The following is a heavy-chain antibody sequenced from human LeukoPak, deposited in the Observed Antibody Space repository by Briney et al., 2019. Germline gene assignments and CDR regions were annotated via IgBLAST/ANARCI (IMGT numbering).Heavy chain of an antibody. D-gene: IGHD2/OR15-2a*01. Sequence: GGSLRLSCAASGLTFSGSWMTWVRQPPGKGLEWVGNILPDGSYKHYVDSAKGRFTISRDNAKNSLYLQMNSLREEDTAVYYCTTKYYWGQGTLVTVSS. CDR3: TTKYY. CDR2: ILPDGSYK. J-gene: IGHJ4*02. V-gene: IGHV3-7*01. CDR1: GLTFSGSW.